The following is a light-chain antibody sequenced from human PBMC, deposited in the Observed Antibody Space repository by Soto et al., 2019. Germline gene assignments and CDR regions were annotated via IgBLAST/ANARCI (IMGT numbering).Light chain of an antibody. CDR2: GAS. CDR3: QYYDKLAKAIT. V-gene: IGKV3-20*01. J-gene: IGKJ5*01. CDR1: QSVSSSY. Sequence: EIVLTQSPGTLSLSPGERATLSCRASQSVSSSYLAWYQQKPGQAPRLLIYGASSRATGIPDRFIGSGSGTDFTLTISRLEPEDFAVYYCQYYDKLAKAITFGQGTRLEI.